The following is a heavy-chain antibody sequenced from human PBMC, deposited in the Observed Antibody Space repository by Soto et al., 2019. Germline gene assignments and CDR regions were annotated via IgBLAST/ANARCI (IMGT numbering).Heavy chain of an antibody. CDR3: ARDPNLTIFGVEVTLYYYYYYGMDV. Sequence: QVQLVQSGAEVKKPGASVKVSCKASGYTFTSYGISWVRQAPGQGLEWMGWISAYNGNTNYAQKLQGRVTMTTDTSTSTAYMELRSLRSDDTAVYYCARDPNLTIFGVEVTLYYYYYYGMDVWGQGTTVTVSS. V-gene: IGHV1-18*01. CDR2: ISAYNGNT. J-gene: IGHJ6*02. CDR1: GYTFTSYG. D-gene: IGHD3-3*01.